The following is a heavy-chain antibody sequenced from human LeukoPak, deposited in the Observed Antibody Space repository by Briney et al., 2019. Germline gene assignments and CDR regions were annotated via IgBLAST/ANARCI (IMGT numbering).Heavy chain of an antibody. Sequence: ASVKVSCKASGYTFTRYDINWGRQAPGQRLEGMGWMNPNSGNTGYAQKFQGRVTMTRNTSISTAYMELSSLRSEDTAVYYCAALHCSSTSCYLDYWGQGTLVTVSS. CDR2: MNPNSGNT. V-gene: IGHV1-8*01. D-gene: IGHD2-2*01. CDR1: GYTFTRYD. CDR3: AALHCSSTSCYLDY. J-gene: IGHJ4*02.